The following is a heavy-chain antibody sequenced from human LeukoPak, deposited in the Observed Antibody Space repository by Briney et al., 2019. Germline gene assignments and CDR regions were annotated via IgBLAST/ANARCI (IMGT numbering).Heavy chain of an antibody. CDR1: GGSFSGYY. CDR2: INHGGRT. Sequence: PSETLSLTCAVYGGSFSGYYWGWIRQPPGKGLEWIGEINHGGRTTYNPSLKSRVTISVDTSKNQFSLKLSSVTAADTAVYYCARSLRRQYCTNGVCSNSGYWGQGTLVTVSS. CDR3: ARSLRRQYCTNGVCSNSGY. D-gene: IGHD2-8*01. V-gene: IGHV4-34*01. J-gene: IGHJ4*02.